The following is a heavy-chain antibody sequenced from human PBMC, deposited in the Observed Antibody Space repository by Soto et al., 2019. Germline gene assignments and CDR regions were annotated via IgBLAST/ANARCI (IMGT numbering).Heavy chain of an antibody. D-gene: IGHD1-1*01. CDR3: ARFHTSGTTGPHDAFDI. CDR2: IYYSGGT. Sequence: SETLSLTCTVSGGSISSYYWSWIRQPPGKGLEWIGYIYYSGGTNYNPSLKSRVTISVDTSKNQFSLKLSSVTAADTAVYYCARFHTSGTTGPHDAFDIWGQGTMVTVSS. J-gene: IGHJ3*02. V-gene: IGHV4-59*08. CDR1: GGSISSYY.